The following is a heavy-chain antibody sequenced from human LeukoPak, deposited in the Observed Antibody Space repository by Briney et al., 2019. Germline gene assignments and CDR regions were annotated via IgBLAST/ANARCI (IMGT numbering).Heavy chain of an antibody. J-gene: IGHJ4*02. D-gene: IGHD2-15*01. CDR2: ISSSSSTI. CDR3: ARAVRSCSATRCISINSFDY. V-gene: IGHV3-48*01. CDR1: GFTFSSYS. Sequence: GGSLRLSCAASGFTFSSYSMNWVRQAPGKGLEWVSYISSSSSTIYYADSVKGRFTASRDSSKNMLYLQMNSLRAEDTAVYYCARAVRSCSATRCISINSFDYWGQGTLVAVSS.